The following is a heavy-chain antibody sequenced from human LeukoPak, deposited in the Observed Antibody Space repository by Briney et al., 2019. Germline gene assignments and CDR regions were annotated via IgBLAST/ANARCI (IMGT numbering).Heavy chain of an antibody. CDR3: ARGAPTTRIGAGRFDY. J-gene: IGHJ4*02. CDR1: GYSLTNYY. D-gene: IGHD5-12*01. CDR2: INPSGGST. V-gene: IGHV1-46*01. Sequence: ASVKVSCKAFGYSLTNYYVHWVRQAPGRGLEWMGEINPSGGSTSYAQKFQGRITVTRDTYTNTVYMDLSSLRSEDTATYYCARGAPTTRIGAGRFDYWGQGSLLTVAS.